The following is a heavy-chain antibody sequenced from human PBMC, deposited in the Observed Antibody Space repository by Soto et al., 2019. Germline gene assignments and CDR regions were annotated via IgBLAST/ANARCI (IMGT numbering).Heavy chain of an antibody. Sequence: QVQLVESGGGVVQPGRSLRLSCAASGFTFSSYAMHWVRQAPGKGLEWGAVISYDGSNKYYADSVKRRFTISRDNSKNTLYLQMNSLRAEDTAVYYCAREEVAATPTFDYWGQGTLVTVSS. CDR3: AREEVAATPTFDY. J-gene: IGHJ4*02. CDR1: GFTFSSYA. V-gene: IGHV3-30-3*01. CDR2: ISYDGSNK. D-gene: IGHD2-15*01.